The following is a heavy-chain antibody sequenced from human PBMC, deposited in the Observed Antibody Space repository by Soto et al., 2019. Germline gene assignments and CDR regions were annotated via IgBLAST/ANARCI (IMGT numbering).Heavy chain of an antibody. CDR3: ARETRNGGTGLDF. V-gene: IGHV3-30*03. D-gene: IGHD2-8*01. CDR2: ILYDEGDT. CDR1: GFSSSRYF. Sequence: QVELVESGGGVVQPGRSLRVSCAVSGFSSSRYFMHWVRQAPGKGLEWVALILYDEGDTYYADSVKGRFTISRDNSENTVYLQMISLRPEDTAVYYCARETRNGGTGLDFWGQGTLVTVSS. J-gene: IGHJ4*02.